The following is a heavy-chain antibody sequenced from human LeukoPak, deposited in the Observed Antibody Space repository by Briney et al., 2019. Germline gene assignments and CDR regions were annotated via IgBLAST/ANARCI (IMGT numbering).Heavy chain of an antibody. CDR1: GGVFTTYA. V-gene: IGHV1-69*13. J-gene: IGHJ4*02. D-gene: IGHD2-21*01. CDR2: IIPFLGTT. Sequence: SVKVSCKASGGVFTTYAISWVRQAPGQGLEWMGGIIPFLGTTNYAQKFQGRVTITADEPTRTAYMEMTYLRSDDTAVYYCTIIPNVILFTHYFEYWGQGTLVTVSS. CDR3: TIIPNVILFTHYFEY.